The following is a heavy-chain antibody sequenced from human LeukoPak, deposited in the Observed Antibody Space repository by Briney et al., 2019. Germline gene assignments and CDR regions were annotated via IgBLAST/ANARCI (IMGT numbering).Heavy chain of an antibody. J-gene: IGHJ4*02. CDR1: GGSISSGGYY. D-gene: IGHD3-22*01. Sequence: PTQTLSLTCTVSGGSISSGGYYWRWIRQHPGKGLERIGYIYYSRSTYYNPSLKSRVTIPVDTSKNQFSLKLSSVTAADTAVYYGARSVVYDSSGYYSFFDYWGQGTLVTVSS. CDR2: IYYSRST. V-gene: IGHV4-31*03. CDR3: ARSVVYDSSGYYSFFDY.